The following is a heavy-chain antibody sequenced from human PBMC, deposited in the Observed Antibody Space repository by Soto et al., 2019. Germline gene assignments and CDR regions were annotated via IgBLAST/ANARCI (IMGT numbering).Heavy chain of an antibody. CDR3: ARGMEQLVPGYYYYGMDV. D-gene: IGHD6-6*01. J-gene: IGHJ6*02. V-gene: IGHV1-69*13. CDR2: IIPIFGTA. CDR1: GGTFSSYA. Sequence: SVKVSCKASGGTFSSYAISWVRQAPGQGLKWMGGIIPIFGTANYAQKFQGRVTITADESTSTAYMELSSLRSEDTAVYYCARGMEQLVPGYYYYGMDVWGQGTTVTVS.